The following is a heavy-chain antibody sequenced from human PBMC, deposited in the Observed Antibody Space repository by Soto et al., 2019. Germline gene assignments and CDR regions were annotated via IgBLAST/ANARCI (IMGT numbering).Heavy chain of an antibody. CDR1: GFTFSVYS. J-gene: IGHJ3*02. CDR3: VRDHDWFFDI. V-gene: IGHV3-48*01. D-gene: IGHD3-9*01. CDR2: ISGSSSPI. Sequence: GGSLRLSCAASGFTFSVYSMNWVRQAPGKGLEWISYISGSSSPIRYADSVEGRFTVSRDNARNSLYLQMNSLRAEDTSVYYCVRDHDWFFDIWGQGIMVTV.